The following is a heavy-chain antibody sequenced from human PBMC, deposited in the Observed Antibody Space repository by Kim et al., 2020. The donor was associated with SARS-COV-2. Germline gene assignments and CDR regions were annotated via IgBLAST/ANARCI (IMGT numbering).Heavy chain of an antibody. CDR1: VYTFSNYA. CDR2: INAGNGDT. J-gene: IGHJ4*02. D-gene: IGHD3-10*01. CDR3: ARVYGSGTYNHYFDY. Sequence: ASVKVSCKASVYTFSNYAVHWVRQAPGQRLEWMGWINAGNGDTKYSQMFQGRGTITRDTSANTAYMELSSLRSEDTAVYYCARVYGSGTYNHYFDYWGQGPLVTVSS. V-gene: IGHV1-3*01.